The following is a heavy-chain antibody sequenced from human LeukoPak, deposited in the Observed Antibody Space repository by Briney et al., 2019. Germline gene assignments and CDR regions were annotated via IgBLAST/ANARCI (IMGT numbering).Heavy chain of an antibody. CDR2: INPSGGST. CDR3: ARDWFSDSSGYYPSPGFDY. J-gene: IGHJ4*02. V-gene: IGHV1-46*01. D-gene: IGHD3-22*01. Sequence: ASVKVSCKASGGTFSSYAISWVRQAPGQGLEWMGIINPSGGSTSYAQKFQGRVTMTRDTSTSTVYMELSSLKSEDTAVYYCARDWFSDSSGYYPSPGFDYWGQGTLDTVSS. CDR1: GGTFSSYA.